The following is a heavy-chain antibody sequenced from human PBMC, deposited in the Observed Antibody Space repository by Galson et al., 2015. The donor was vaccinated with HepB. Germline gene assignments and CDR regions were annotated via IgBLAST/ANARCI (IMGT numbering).Heavy chain of an antibody. CDR1: GYTFTSYG. V-gene: IGHV1-18*01. J-gene: IGHJ4*02. Sequence: SVKVSCKASGYTFTSYGISWVRQAPGQGLEWTGWISAYNGNTNYAQKLQGRVTMTTDTSTSTAYMELSSLRSEDTAVYYCARDTSVNTPAGYFDYWGQGTLVTVSS. D-gene: IGHD6-19*01. CDR3: ARDTSVNTPAGYFDY. CDR2: ISAYNGNT.